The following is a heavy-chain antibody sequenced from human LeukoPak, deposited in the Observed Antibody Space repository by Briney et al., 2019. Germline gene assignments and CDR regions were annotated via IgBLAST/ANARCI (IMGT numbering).Heavy chain of an antibody. Sequence: SETLSLTCTVSGGSISSSSHYWSWIRQPPGKGLEWIASINYSGSTYYNPSLKSRVTISVDTSKNQFSLKLSSVTAADTAVYYCARPGYPFDYWGQGTLVTVSS. CDR1: GGSISSSSHY. V-gene: IGHV4-39*01. D-gene: IGHD5-12*01. CDR2: INYSGST. J-gene: IGHJ4*02. CDR3: ARPGYPFDY.